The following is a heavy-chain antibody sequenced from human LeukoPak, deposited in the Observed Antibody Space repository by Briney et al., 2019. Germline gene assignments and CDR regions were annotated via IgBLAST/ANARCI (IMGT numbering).Heavy chain of an antibody. CDR1: GYSISSGYY. J-gene: IGHJ5*02. CDR2: IYYSGST. D-gene: IGHD5-12*01. Sequence: SETLSLTCTVSGYSISSGYYWGWIRQPPGKGLEWIGYIYYSGSTNYNPSLKSRVTISVDTSKNQFSLKLSSVTAADTAVYYCARDNSVGDSAWWFDPWGQGTLVTVSS. V-gene: IGHV4-61*01. CDR3: ARDNSVGDSAWWFDP.